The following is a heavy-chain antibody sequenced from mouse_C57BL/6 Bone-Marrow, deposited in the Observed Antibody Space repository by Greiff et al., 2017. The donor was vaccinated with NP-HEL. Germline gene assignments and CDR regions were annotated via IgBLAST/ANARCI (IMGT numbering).Heavy chain of an antibody. Sequence: LEESGPELVKPGASVKISCKASGYAFSSSWMNWVKQRPGKGLEWIGRIYPGDGDTNYNGKFKGKATLTADKSSSTAYMQLSSLTSEDSAVYFCARPDRGDYFDYWGQGTTLTVSS. CDR1: GYAFSSSW. J-gene: IGHJ2*01. CDR3: ARPDRGDYFDY. V-gene: IGHV1-82*01. CDR2: IYPGDGDT.